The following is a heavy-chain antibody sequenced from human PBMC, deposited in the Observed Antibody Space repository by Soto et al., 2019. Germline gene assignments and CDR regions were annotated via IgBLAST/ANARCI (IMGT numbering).Heavy chain of an antibody. CDR1: RAPFRIIN. Sequence: QVQLQESGQGLLKPSEPLPLPCVAPRAPFRIINCGGGAGNPPGKGLEWIGEVYRTGSTNYNPSLKSRVTVSMDKSKNLFSLRLFFVTAADTAVYYCARVNLAAAGEFDYWGQGALVTVSS. D-gene: IGHD6-13*01. CDR3: ARVNLAAAGEFDY. CDR2: VYRTGST. V-gene: IGHV4-4*02. J-gene: IGHJ4*02.